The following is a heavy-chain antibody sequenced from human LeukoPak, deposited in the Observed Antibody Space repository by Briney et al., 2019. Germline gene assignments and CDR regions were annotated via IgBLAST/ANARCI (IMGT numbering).Heavy chain of an antibody. Sequence: SETLSLTCTVSGGSISGYYWNWIRQPPGKGLEWIGYIYSSGSTTYNPSLKSRVTISLDTSKNQFSLKLSSVTAADTAVYYCARDEYGDYPDYYMDVWGKGTTVTVSS. V-gene: IGHV4-4*08. CDR2: IYSSGST. J-gene: IGHJ6*03. CDR1: GGSISGYY. D-gene: IGHD4-17*01. CDR3: ARDEYGDYPDYYMDV.